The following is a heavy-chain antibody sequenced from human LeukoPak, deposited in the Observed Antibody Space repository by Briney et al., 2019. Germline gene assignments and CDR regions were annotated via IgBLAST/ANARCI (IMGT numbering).Heavy chain of an antibody. V-gene: IGHV4-39*07. CDR1: GGSISSGGYY. Sequence: SETLSLTCTVSGGSISSGGYYWSWIRQPPGKGLEWIGEINHSGSTNYNPSLKSRVTISVDTSKNQFSLKLSSVTAADTAVYYCARVVVPAATYFDYWGQGTLVTVSS. D-gene: IGHD2-2*01. J-gene: IGHJ4*02. CDR3: ARVVVPAATYFDY. CDR2: INHSGST.